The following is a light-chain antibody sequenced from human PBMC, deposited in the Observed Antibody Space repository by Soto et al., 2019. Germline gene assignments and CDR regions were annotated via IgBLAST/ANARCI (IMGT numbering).Light chain of an antibody. J-gene: IGLJ2*01. Sequence: QLVLTQPRSVSGSPGQSVTISCTGTSSDVGGYNYVSWYQQHPGKALKLMIYDVSKRPSGVPDRFSGSKSGNTASLTISGLQAEDEADYYCCSYAGSYTLVFGGGTKLTVL. CDR1: SSDVGGYNY. CDR3: CSYAGSYTLV. V-gene: IGLV2-11*01. CDR2: DVS.